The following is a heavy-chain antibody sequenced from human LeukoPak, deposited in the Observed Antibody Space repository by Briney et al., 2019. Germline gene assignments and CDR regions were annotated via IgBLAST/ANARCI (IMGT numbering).Heavy chain of an antibody. CDR3: VRGGYNYGVDY. J-gene: IGHJ4*02. CDR2: INPKSGGT. Sequence: ASVKVSCKASGYTFTGYYMHWVRQAPGQGPEWMGWINPKSGGTNYAQRFQGRVTMTRDTSISSAYMELSRLRSDDAAVYYCVRGGYNYGVDYWGRGTLVTVSS. D-gene: IGHD5-18*01. V-gene: IGHV1-2*02. CDR1: GYTFTGYY.